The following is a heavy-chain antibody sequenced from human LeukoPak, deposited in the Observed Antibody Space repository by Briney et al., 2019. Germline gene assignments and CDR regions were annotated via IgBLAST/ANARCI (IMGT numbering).Heavy chain of an antibody. CDR1: GFTFSSYG. CDR3: AKGPDSRGAFDI. Sequence: GGSLRLSRAASGFTFSSYGMHWVRQAPGKGLEWVAFIRYDGSNKYYADSVKGRFTISRDNSKNTLYLQMNSLRAEDTAVYYCAKGPDSRGAFDIWGQGTMVTVSS. J-gene: IGHJ3*02. D-gene: IGHD3-22*01. CDR2: IRYDGSNK. V-gene: IGHV3-30*02.